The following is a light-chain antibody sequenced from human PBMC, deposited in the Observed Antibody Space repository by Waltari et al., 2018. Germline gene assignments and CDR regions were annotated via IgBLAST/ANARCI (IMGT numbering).Light chain of an antibody. CDR2: DVF. J-gene: IGLJ3*02. CDR1: TSDIGGYNL. V-gene: IGLV2-23*02. Sequence: QSALTQPASVSGSPGQSTTISCTGSTSDIGGYNLVSWYQQHPGKAPNPMFYDVFYRPSGVSNRFSASKSGNTASLTISGLQAEDEADYYCCSYAGSYTWVFGGGTKLTVL. CDR3: CSYAGSYTWV.